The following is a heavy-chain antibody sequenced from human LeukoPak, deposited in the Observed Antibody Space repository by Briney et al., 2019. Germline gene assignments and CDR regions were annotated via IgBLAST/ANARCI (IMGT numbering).Heavy chain of an antibody. CDR2: IIPILGIA. D-gene: IGHD5-18*01. CDR3: ARADTAMVTYY. V-gene: IGHV1-69*04. J-gene: IGHJ4*02. CDR1: GGTFSSYA. Sequence: ASVKVSCKASGGTFSSYAISWVRQAPGQGLEWMGRIIPILGIANYAQKFQGRVTITADKSTSTAYMELSGLRSEDTAVYYCARADTAMVTYYWGQGTLVTVSS.